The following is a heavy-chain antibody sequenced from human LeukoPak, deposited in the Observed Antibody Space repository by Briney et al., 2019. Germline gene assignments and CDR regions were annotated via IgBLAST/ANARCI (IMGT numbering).Heavy chain of an antibody. CDR1: GFTFSGSA. CDR2: IRSKANSYAT. Sequence: PGGSLRLSCAASGFTFSGSAMHRVRQASGKGLEWVGRIRSKANSYATAYAASVKGRFTISRDDSKNTAYLQMNSLKTEDTAVYYCTSPDYGDSAIDYWGQGTLVTVSS. CDR3: TSPDYGDSAIDY. D-gene: IGHD4-17*01. V-gene: IGHV3-73*01. J-gene: IGHJ4*02.